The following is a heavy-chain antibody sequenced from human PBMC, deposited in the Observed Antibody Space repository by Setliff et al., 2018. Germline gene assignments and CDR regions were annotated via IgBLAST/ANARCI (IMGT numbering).Heavy chain of an antibody. CDR2: IPSTGSRT. D-gene: IGHD6-19*01. Sequence: PGGSLRLSCAASGFNFSIYTMTWVRQAPGKGLEWVSSIPSTGSRTDYADSVRGRFIVSRDNSKNTLYLEMNTLRTDDTALYYCAKRGSNGCLEGSWGQGTLVTVSS. V-gene: IGHV3-23*01. J-gene: IGHJ5*02. CDR3: AKRGSNGCLEGS. CDR1: GFNFSIYT.